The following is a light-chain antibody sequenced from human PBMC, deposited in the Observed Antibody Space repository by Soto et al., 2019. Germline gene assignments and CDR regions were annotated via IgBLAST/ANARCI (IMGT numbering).Light chain of an antibody. Sequence: EIVLTQSPGTLSLSPGESATLSCRASQSVRRNSLAWYQQKPGQAPRFLIYVASTRATDIPDRFSGSGSGTDFTLTISRLEPEDFAVYYCQQYGRSPLTFGGGTKVEIK. CDR1: QSVRRNS. V-gene: IGKV3-20*01. CDR2: VAS. J-gene: IGKJ4*02. CDR3: QQYGRSPLT.